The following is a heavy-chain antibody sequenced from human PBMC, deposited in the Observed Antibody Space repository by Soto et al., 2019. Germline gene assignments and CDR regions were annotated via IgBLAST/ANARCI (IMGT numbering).Heavy chain of an antibody. CDR3: ARARIAARVRFDP. Sequence: PSETLSLTCAVYGGSFSGYYWSWIRQPPGKGLEWIGEINHSGSTNYNPSLKSRVTISVDTSKNQFSLKLSSVTAADTAVYYCARARIAARVRFDPWGQGTLVTVS. J-gene: IGHJ5*02. D-gene: IGHD6-6*01. V-gene: IGHV4-34*01. CDR2: INHSGST. CDR1: GGSFSGYY.